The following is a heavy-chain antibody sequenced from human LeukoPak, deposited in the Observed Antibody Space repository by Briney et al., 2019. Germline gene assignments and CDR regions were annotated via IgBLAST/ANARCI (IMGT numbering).Heavy chain of an antibody. D-gene: IGHD2-15*01. Sequence: ASVKVSCKASGYTFTGYYMHWARQAPGQGLEWIGWINPNSGGTNYAQKFQGRVTMTRDTSISTAYMELSRLRSDDTAVYYCARARYCSGGSCYSGALRYWGQGTLVTVSS. CDR3: ARARYCSGGSCYSGALRY. J-gene: IGHJ4*02. V-gene: IGHV1-2*02. CDR2: INPNSGGT. CDR1: GYTFTGYY.